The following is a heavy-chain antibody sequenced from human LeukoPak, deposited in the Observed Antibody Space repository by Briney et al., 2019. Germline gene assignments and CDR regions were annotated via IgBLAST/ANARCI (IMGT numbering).Heavy chain of an antibody. CDR2: INHSGST. D-gene: IGHD4-23*01. CDR3: ARVRLRWAFDI. Sequence: SETLSLTCTVSGGSISSYYWSWIRQPPGKGLEWIGEINHSGSTNYNPSLKSRVTISVDTSKNQFSLKLSSVTAADTAVYYCARVRLRWAFDIWGQGTMVTVSS. J-gene: IGHJ3*02. CDR1: GGSISSYY. V-gene: IGHV4-34*01.